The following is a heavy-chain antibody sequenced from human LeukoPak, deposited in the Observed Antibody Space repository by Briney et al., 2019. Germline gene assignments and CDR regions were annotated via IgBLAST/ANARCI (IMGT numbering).Heavy chain of an antibody. CDR2: IIPILGIA. J-gene: IGHJ4*02. D-gene: IGHD5-24*01. CDR1: GGTFSSYA. CDR3: ARDLRSKDVEMGY. V-gene: IGHV1-69*04. Sequence: ASVKVSCKASGGTFSSYAISWVRQAPGQGLEWMGRIIPILGIANYAQKFQGRVTITADKSTSTAYMELSSLRSEDTAVYYCARDLRSKDVEMGYWGQGTLVTVSS.